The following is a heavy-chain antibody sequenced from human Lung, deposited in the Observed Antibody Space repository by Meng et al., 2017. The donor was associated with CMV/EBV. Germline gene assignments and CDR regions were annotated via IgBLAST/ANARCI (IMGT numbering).Heavy chain of an antibody. V-gene: IGHV3-21*05. D-gene: IGHD6-19*01. CDR2: ISRTGNFI. CDR3: ARFGGTGSSGWLGYGMDV. J-gene: IGHJ6*02. Sequence: SXAASGFNFTAYSMSWVRQAPGKGLEWLSYISRTGNFIFYAESVKGRFTISRDNAKNTLYLEMNSLRVEDTALYHCARFGGTGSSGWLGYGMDVWXQGTTVTVSS. CDR1: GFNFTAYS.